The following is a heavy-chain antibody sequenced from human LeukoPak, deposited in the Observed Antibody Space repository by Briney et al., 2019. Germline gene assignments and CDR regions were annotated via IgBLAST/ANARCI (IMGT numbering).Heavy chain of an antibody. CDR2: INHSGST. CDR1: GGSFSGYY. V-gene: IGHV4-34*01. D-gene: IGHD1-14*01. CDR3: ARTTRRAAMNYYYYMDV. J-gene: IGHJ6*03. Sequence: SETLSLTCAVYGGSFSGYYWSWIRQPPGKGLEWIGEINHSGSTNYNPSLKSRVTISVDTSKNQFSLKLSSVTAADTAVYYCARTTRRAAMNYYYYMDVWGKGTTVTVSS.